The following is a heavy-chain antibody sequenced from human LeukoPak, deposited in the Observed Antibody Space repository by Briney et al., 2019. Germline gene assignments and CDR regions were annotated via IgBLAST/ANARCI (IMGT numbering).Heavy chain of an antibody. V-gene: IGHV1-24*01. CDR3: ATDFPRGSGSFPDYYYYGMDV. D-gene: IGHD3-10*01. Sequence: ASVKVSCKVSGYTLTELSMHWVRQAPGKGPEWMGGFDPEDGETIYAQKFQGRVTMTEDTSTDTAYMELSSLRSEDTAVYYCATDFPRGSGSFPDYYYYGMDVWGQGTTVTVSS. CDR2: FDPEDGET. CDR1: GYTLTELS. J-gene: IGHJ6*02.